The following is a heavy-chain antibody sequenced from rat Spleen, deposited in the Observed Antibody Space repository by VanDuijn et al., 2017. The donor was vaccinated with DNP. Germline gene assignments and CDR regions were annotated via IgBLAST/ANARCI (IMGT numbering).Heavy chain of an antibody. Sequence: EVQLVESGGGLVQPGGSLKLSCAASGFTFTNYGMAWVRQAPTMGLDWVASITYSGDSTYSRDSVKGRFTISRDKAKNTLYLQMDSLRSEDTATYYCARHRTIMPYYYAMDAWGQGASVTVSS. CDR2: ITYSGDST. D-gene: IGHD1-12*01. CDR3: ARHRTIMPYYYAMDA. J-gene: IGHJ4*01. V-gene: IGHV5S13*01. CDR1: GFTFTNYG.